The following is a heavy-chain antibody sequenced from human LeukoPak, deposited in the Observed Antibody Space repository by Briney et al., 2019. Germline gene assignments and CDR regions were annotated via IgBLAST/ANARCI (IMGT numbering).Heavy chain of an antibody. J-gene: IGHJ4*02. D-gene: IGHD6-13*01. CDR2: IYTSGST. CDR1: GDSISSYY. Sequence: SETLSLTCTVSGDSISSYYWSWIRQPAGKGLEWIGRIYTSGSTNYNPSLKSRVTMSVDTSKNQFSLKLSSVTAADTAVYYCARGISSSSWRDYFDYWGQGTLVTVSS. CDR3: ARGISSSSWRDYFDY. V-gene: IGHV4-4*07.